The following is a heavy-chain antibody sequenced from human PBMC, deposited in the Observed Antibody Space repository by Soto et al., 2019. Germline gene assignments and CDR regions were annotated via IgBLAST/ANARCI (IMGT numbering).Heavy chain of an antibody. V-gene: IGHV4-4*07. J-gene: IGHJ4*02. CDR3: AREHKVVNDFEF. CDR1: GGSINTYY. Sequence: QVQLQESGPGLVKPSETLSLSCTVSGGSINTYYWNWIRQPAGKGLEWIGRIYSSGATNYNPSPKSRVTMSTDTSTNHFSLRLSSVTPADTAVYYCAREHKVVNDFEFWGQGILVTVSS. D-gene: IGHD2-15*01. CDR2: IYSSGAT.